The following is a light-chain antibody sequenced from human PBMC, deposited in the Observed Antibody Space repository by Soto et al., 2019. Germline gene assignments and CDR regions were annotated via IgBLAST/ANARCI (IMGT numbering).Light chain of an antibody. CDR3: QQYNDWPFLT. J-gene: IGKJ4*01. V-gene: IGKV3-15*01. CDR2: AAS. Sequence: EIVMTQSPATLSVSPGERATLSCRASQTISADLAWYQQKPGQAPRLLIYAASTRATGVPARFSGSGSGTEFTVTISSLQSEDFAVYYCQQYNDWPFLTFGGGTKVYIK. CDR1: QTISAD.